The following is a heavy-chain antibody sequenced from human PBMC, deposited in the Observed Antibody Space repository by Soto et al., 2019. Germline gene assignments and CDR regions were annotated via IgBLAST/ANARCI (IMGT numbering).Heavy chain of an antibody. CDR3: ARVHDYGDYFAY. D-gene: IGHD4-17*01. CDR1: GGTFSSYT. Sequence: ASVKVSCKASGGTFSSYTISWVRQAPGQGLEWMGRIIPILGIANYAQKFQGRVTITADKSTSTAYMELSSLRSEDTAVYYCARVHDYGDYFAYWGQGTLVTVSS. V-gene: IGHV1-69*02. J-gene: IGHJ4*02. CDR2: IIPILGIA.